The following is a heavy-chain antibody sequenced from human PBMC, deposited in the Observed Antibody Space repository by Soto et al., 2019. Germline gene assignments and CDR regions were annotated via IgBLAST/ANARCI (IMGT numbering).Heavy chain of an antibody. J-gene: IGHJ6*02. V-gene: IGHV3-33*01. Sequence: GGSLRLSCAASGFTFSSYGMHWVRQAPGKGLEWVAVIWYDGSNKYYADSVKGRFTISRDNSKNTLYLQMNSLRAEDTAVYYCARDRSSFWSGYYTRPPYYYGMDVWGQGTTVTVSS. CDR2: IWYDGSNK. CDR1: GFTFSSYG. CDR3: ARDRSSFWSGYYTRPPYYYGMDV. D-gene: IGHD3-3*01.